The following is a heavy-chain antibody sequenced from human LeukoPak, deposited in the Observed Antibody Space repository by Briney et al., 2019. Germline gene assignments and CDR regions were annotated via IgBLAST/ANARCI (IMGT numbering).Heavy chain of an antibody. Sequence: GGSLRLSCAASGFTFSSYAMSWVRQAPGKGLEWVSAISGSGGSTYYADSVKGRFTISRDNSKNTLYLQMNSLRAEDTAVYYCAKGYSSSWSALGYFDYWGQGILVTVSS. CDR3: AKGYSSSWSALGYFDY. J-gene: IGHJ4*02. V-gene: IGHV3-23*01. D-gene: IGHD6-13*01. CDR2: ISGSGGST. CDR1: GFTFSSYA.